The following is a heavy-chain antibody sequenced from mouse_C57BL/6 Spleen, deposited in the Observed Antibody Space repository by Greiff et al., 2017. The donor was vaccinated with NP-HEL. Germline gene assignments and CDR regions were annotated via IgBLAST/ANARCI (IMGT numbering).Heavy chain of an antibody. V-gene: IGHV5-9*01. CDR2: ISGGGGNT. CDR1: GFTFSSYT. Sequence: EVMLVESGGGLVKPGGSLKLSCAASGFTFSSYTMSWVRQTPEKRLEWVATISGGGGNTYYPDSVKGRFTISRDNAKNTLYLQMSSLRSEDTALYYCARHERFYAMDYWGQGTSVTVSS. J-gene: IGHJ4*01. CDR3: ARHERFYAMDY.